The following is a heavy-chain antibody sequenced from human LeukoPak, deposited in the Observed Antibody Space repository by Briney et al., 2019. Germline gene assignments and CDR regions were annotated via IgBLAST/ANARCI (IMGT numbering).Heavy chain of an antibody. Sequence: PSETLSLTCTVSGGSISSYYWSWIRQPAGKGLEWIGRIYTSGSTNYNPSLKSRVTMSVDTSKNQFSLKLSSVTAADTAVYYCARAGYQLLSDNWFDPWGQGTLVTVSS. CDR1: GGSISSYY. CDR3: ARAGYQLLSDNWFDP. CDR2: IYTSGST. D-gene: IGHD2-2*01. V-gene: IGHV4-4*07. J-gene: IGHJ5*02.